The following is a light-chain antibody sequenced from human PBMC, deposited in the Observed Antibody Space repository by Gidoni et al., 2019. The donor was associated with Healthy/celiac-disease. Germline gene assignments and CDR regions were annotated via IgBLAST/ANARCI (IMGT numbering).Light chain of an antibody. CDR2: DAS. CDR3: QQYNSYLWT. CDR1: QSISSR. Sequence: IPMTQSPSTLSASVGDRVTITCRASQSISSRLAWYQQKPGKAPKLLIYDASSLESGVPSRFSGSGSGTEFTLTISSLQPDDFATYYCQQYNSYLWTFGQGTKVEIK. V-gene: IGKV1-5*01. J-gene: IGKJ1*01.